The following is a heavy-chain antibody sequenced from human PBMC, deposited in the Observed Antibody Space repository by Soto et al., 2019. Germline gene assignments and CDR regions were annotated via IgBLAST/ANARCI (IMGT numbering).Heavy chain of an antibody. J-gene: IGHJ4*02. V-gene: IGHV3-74*01. Sequence: GGSLRLSCATSGLSLTDNWFHWVRQDPGKGLVWVARIDNRGRGTSYADSVRGRFTISRDIAKNTLYLQMNSLRAEDTAVYYCAKYYYDSSGYLESYDYWGQGTLVTVSS. CDR2: IDNRGRGT. D-gene: IGHD3-22*01. CDR1: GLSLTDNW. CDR3: AKYYYDSSGYLESYDY.